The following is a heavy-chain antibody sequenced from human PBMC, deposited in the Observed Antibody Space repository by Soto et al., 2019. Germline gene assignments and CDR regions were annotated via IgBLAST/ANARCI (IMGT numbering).Heavy chain of an antibody. V-gene: IGHV4-31*02. J-gene: IGHJ3*02. CDR2: IYYSGST. CDR3: ARGRLRAVYAFDI. Sequence: QSRSPAWTVFTRSISSGSDDGTWLRERPGKVLEWIGYIYYSGSTYYSPYLKSRLSMSLDTSKNQFYMRLSTVTAADTAMYYCARGRLRAVYAFDIWGQGTTVTVSS. D-gene: IGHD5-12*01. CDR1: TRSISSGSDD.